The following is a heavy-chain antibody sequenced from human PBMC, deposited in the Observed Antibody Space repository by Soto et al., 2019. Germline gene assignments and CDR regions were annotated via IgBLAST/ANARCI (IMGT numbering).Heavy chain of an antibody. Sequence: SVKVSXKASGGTFSSYAISWVRQAPGQGLEWIGGFIPIFGTANYAQKFQGRVTITADESTSTAYMELSSLRSEDTAVYYCATNRIAAAGYYGMEVWGQGTTVTVSS. CDR3: ATNRIAAAGYYGMEV. J-gene: IGHJ6*02. CDR2: FIPIFGTA. D-gene: IGHD6-13*01. V-gene: IGHV1-69*13. CDR1: GGTFSSYA.